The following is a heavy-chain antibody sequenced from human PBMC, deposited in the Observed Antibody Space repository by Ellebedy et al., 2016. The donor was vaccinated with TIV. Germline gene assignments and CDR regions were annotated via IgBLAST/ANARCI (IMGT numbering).Heavy chain of an antibody. CDR3: AARGPTGSFEY. Sequence: SETLSLXXAVYGGSFSGYYWSWIRQPPGKGLEWIGEINHSGSTNYNPSLKSRVTISVDTSKNQFSLKLTSVAAADTAVYYCAARGPTGSFEYWGQGTLVTVSS. CDR1: GGSFSGYY. V-gene: IGHV4-34*01. J-gene: IGHJ4*02. D-gene: IGHD4-17*01. CDR2: INHSGST.